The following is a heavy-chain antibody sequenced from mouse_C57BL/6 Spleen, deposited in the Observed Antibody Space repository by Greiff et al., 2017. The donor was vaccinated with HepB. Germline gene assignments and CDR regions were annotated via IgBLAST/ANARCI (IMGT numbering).Heavy chain of an antibody. CDR1: GFTFSSYA. V-gene: IGHV5-4*01. J-gene: IGHJ1*03. CDR2: ISDGGSYT. Sequence: EVKLVESGGGLVKPGGSLKLSCAASGFTFSSYAMSWVRQTPEKRLEWVATISDGGSYTYYPDNVKGRFTISRDNAKNNLYLQMSHLKSEDTAMYYCAREGYYYGSSDWYFDVWGTGTTVTVSS. D-gene: IGHD1-1*01. CDR3: AREGYYYGSSDWYFDV.